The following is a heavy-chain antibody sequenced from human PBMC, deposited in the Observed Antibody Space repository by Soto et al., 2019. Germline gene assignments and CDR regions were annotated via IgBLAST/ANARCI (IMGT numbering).Heavy chain of an antibody. CDR3: ASKGVDCTNGVCYTWADAFDI. V-gene: IGHV3-33*01. CDR1: GFPFSSYG. Sequence: GGSLRLSCAASGFPFSSYGMHWVLKAPGKGLEWVAVIWYDGSNKYYADSVKGRFTISRDNSKNTLYLQMNSLRAEDTAVYYCASKGVDCTNGVCYTWADAFDIWGQGTMVTVSS. CDR2: IWYDGSNK. D-gene: IGHD2-8*01. J-gene: IGHJ3*02.